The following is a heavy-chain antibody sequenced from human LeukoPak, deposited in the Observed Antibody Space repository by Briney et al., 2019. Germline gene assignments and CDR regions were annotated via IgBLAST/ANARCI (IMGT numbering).Heavy chain of an antibody. V-gene: IGHV4-61*02. CDR2: IYTSGST. Sequence: SQTLSLTCTVSGGSISSGSNYWSWIRQPAGKGLECIGRIYTSGSTNYNPSLKSRVTISIDTSKNQFALKLSSVTAADTAVYYCARATAYYDFWSGYRETNYYYYYMDVWGKGTTVTVSS. CDR1: GGSISSGSNY. D-gene: IGHD3-3*01. CDR3: ARATAYYDFWSGYRETNYYYYYMDV. J-gene: IGHJ6*03.